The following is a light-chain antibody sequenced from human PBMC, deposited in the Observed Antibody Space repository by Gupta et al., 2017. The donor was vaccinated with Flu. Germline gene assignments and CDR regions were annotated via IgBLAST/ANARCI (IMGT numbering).Light chain of an antibody. CDR3: QQYGSLPGT. CDR1: QSVTNNH. V-gene: IGKV3D-20*01. CDR2: DAS. Sequence: ELVLTQSPATLSLSPGERATLSCGASQSVTNNHLAWYQQKPGLAPRLLIYDASKRATGIPDRFSGSGSGTDFTLTISRLEPEDFAVYYCQQYGSLPGTFGQGTRLEIK. J-gene: IGKJ2*01.